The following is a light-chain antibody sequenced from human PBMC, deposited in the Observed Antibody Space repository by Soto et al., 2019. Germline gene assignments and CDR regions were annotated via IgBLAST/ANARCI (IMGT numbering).Light chain of an antibody. CDR1: SSNIGNNY. CDR2: ENN. CDR3: GTWDSSLSAYVV. J-gene: IGLJ2*01. Sequence: QSVLTQPPSGSAAPGQKVTLSCSGSSSNIGNNYVSWYQQLPGTAPKLLIYENNKRPSGIPDRFSGSKSGTSATLGITGRQTGDESDYYCGTWDSSLSAYVVFGGGTKLTVL. V-gene: IGLV1-51*02.